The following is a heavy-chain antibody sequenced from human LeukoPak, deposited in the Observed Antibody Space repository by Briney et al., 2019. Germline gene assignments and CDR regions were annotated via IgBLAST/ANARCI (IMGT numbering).Heavy chain of an antibody. CDR1: AASITGHY. Sequence: SATLSLTRTLSAASITGHYWTWIRQSPGKGREWIGFVYDNGNTNYNPSLQSRVTMSVDTSTNQLSMKTTSVTAADTAIYYCARVFRGVVTSNWFDPWGQGTLVTVSS. D-gene: IGHD2-21*02. J-gene: IGHJ5*02. CDR2: VYDNGNT. V-gene: IGHV4-59*11. CDR3: ARVFRGVVTSNWFDP.